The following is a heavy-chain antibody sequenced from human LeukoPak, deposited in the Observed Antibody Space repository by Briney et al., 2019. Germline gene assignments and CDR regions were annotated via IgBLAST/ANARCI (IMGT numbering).Heavy chain of an antibody. CDR3: ARATSFRHYYYYMDV. J-gene: IGHJ6*03. D-gene: IGHD2/OR15-2a*01. CDR2: INHSVST. CDR1: GGSFSGYY. V-gene: IGHV4-34*01. Sequence: PSETLSLTCAVYGGSFSGYYWSWIRQPPGKGLEWIGEINHSVSTNYNPSLKSRVTISVDTSKNQFSLKLSSVTAADTAVYYCARATSFRHYYYYMDVWGKGTTVTVSS.